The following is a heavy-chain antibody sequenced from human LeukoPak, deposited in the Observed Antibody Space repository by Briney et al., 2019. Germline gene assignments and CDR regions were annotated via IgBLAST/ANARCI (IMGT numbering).Heavy chain of an antibody. J-gene: IGHJ5*02. CDR1: GYSFTSYW. V-gene: IGHV5-51*01. CDR2: IYPGDSDT. Sequence: GESLKISCKGSGYSFTSYWIGWVRQMPGKGLEWMGIIYPGDSDTRYSPSFQGQVTISADKSISTAYLQWSSLKASDTAMYYCARRAYYCGSGSYYPNWFDPWGQGTLVTVSS. CDR3: ARRAYYCGSGSYYPNWFDP. D-gene: IGHD3-10*01.